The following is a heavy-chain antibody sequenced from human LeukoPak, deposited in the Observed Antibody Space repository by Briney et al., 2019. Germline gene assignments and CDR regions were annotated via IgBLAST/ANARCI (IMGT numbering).Heavy chain of an antibody. J-gene: IGHJ4*02. D-gene: IGHD3-22*01. CDR3: ARDLAFGSSGYSDY. CDR2: MNPNSGNT. Sequence: GASVKVSCKASGYTFTSYDINWVRQATGQGLEWMGWMNPNSGNTGYAQKFQGRVTMTRNTSISTVYMELSSLRSGDTAVYYCARDLAFGSSGYSDYWGQGTLVTVSS. CDR1: GYTFTSYD. V-gene: IGHV1-8*01.